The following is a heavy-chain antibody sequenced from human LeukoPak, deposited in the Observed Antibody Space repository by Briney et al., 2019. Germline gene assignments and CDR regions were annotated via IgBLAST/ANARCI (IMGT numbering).Heavy chain of an antibody. CDR3: ASPISGQSFDI. D-gene: IGHD5-12*01. J-gene: IGHJ3*02. Sequence: GGSLRLSCAASGFTFSNYAMSWVRQAPGKGLEWVSGISDSGANTYYADSVKGRFTISRDKSKNTLYLQMNSLRAEDTAVYYCASPISGQSFDIWGQGTMVTVSS. V-gene: IGHV3-23*01. CDR2: ISDSGANT. CDR1: GFTFSNYA.